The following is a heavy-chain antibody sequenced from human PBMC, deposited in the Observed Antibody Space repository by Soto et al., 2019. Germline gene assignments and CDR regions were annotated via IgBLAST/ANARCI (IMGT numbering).Heavy chain of an antibody. CDR3: ARVVKGHIVATINFDY. D-gene: IGHD5-12*01. V-gene: IGHV1-18*04. CDR1: GYTFTSYG. J-gene: IGHJ4*02. CDR2: ISAYNGNT. Sequence: QVRLVQSGAEVKKPGASVKVSCKASGYTFTSYGISWVRQAPGQGLEWMGWISAYNGNTNYAQKLQGRVTMTTDTSTSTAYMELRSLRSDDTAVYYCARVVKGHIVATINFDYWGQGTLVTVSS.